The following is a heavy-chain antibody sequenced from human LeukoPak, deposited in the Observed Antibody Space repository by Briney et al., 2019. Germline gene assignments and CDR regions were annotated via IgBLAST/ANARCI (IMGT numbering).Heavy chain of an antibody. Sequence: GRSLRLSCAASGFTFSSYGMHWVRQAPGKGLEWVAVISYDGSNKYYADSVKGRFTISRDNSKNTLYLQMNSLRAEDTAVYYCAKVSYYGSGSFDYWGQGTLVTVSS. D-gene: IGHD3-10*01. CDR1: GFTFSSYG. V-gene: IGHV3-30*18. CDR3: AKVSYYGSGSFDY. J-gene: IGHJ4*02. CDR2: ISYDGSNK.